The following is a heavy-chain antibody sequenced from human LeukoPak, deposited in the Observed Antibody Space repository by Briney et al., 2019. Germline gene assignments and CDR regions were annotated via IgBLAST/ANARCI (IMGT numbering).Heavy chain of an antibody. J-gene: IGHJ6*03. CDR1: GGSFSGYY. V-gene: IGHV4-34*01. CDR2: INHSGST. CDR3: ARADYSSTWSHDYYYMDV. D-gene: IGHD6-13*01. Sequence: ASETLSLTCAVYGGSFSGYYWSWIRQPPGKGLEWIGEINHSGSTYYNPSLKSRVTISVDTSKNQFSLKLSSVTAADTAVYYCARADYSSTWSHDYYYMDVWGKGTTVTVSS.